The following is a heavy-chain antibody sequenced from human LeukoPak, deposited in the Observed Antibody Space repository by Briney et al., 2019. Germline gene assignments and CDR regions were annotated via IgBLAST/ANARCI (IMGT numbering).Heavy chain of an antibody. CDR3: ARVIHAYYDILTGYYDY. CDR2: ISAYNGNT. J-gene: IGHJ4*02. CDR1: GYTFTSYG. D-gene: IGHD3-9*01. V-gene: IGHV1-18*01. Sequence: ASVKVSCKASGYTFTSYGISWVRQAPGRGLEWMGWISAYNGNTNYAQKLQGRVTMTTDTSTSTAYMELRSLRSDDTAVYYCARVIHAYYDILTGYYDYWGQGTLVTVSS.